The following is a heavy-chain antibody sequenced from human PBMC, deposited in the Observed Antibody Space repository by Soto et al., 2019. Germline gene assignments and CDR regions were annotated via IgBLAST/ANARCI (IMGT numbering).Heavy chain of an antibody. CDR2: ISAYNGNT. D-gene: IGHD5-12*01. CDR3: ARDGVRFEYSGYATFDY. CDR1: GYTFTSYG. J-gene: IGHJ4*02. V-gene: IGHV1-18*01. Sequence: ASVKVSCKASGYTFTSYGISWVRQAPGQGLEWMGWISAYNGNTNYAQKLQGRVTMTTDTSTSTAYMELRSLRSDDTAVYYCARDGVRFEYSGYATFDYWGQGTLVTVSS.